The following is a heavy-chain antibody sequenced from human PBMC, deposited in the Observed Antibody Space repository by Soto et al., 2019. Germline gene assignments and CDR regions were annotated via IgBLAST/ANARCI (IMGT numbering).Heavy chain of an antibody. V-gene: IGHV4-59*01. J-gene: IGHJ6*02. CDR1: VGSISRYY. D-gene: IGHD2-21*02. CDR2: MYNTGGT. CDR3: ARDLWGYCGADCYPLDV. Sequence: QVRLQESAPELVKPSGTLSLTCTVPVGSISRYYWCWIRQPQGKGLWCFGYMYNTGGTIYNPTLNSRVTVSVDTSNNQFSLKLNSVTAADTAVYYCARDLWGYCGADCYPLDVWGQGTTVTVSS.